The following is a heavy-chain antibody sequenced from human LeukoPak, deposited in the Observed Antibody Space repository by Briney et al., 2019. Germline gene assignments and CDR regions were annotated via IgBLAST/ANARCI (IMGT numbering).Heavy chain of an antibody. CDR1: GFTFSSYS. Sequence: GGSLRLSCAASGFTFSSYSMNWVRQAPGKGLEWVSYISSRSSNIYYADSVKGRFTISRDNAKNSLYLQMNSLRDGDTAVYYCARIPGGYYYAMDVWGQGTTVTVSS. J-gene: IGHJ6*02. CDR3: ARIPGGYYYAMDV. CDR2: ISSRSSNI. V-gene: IGHV3-48*02. D-gene: IGHD3-16*01.